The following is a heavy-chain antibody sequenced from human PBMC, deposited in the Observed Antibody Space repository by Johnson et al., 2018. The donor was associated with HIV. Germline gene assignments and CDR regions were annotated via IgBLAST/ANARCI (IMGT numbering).Heavy chain of an antibody. Sequence: VQLVESGGGVVRPGGSLRLSCVASGFTFSSYWMSWVRQAPGKGLDWVGRTRNTANSYTTEYAASVKGRFIISRDDSKNTLYLQMNSLRAEDTALYFCARGGLGYQNIHDPFDIWGQGTMVTVSS. CDR3: ARGGLGYQNIHDPFDI. V-gene: IGHV3-72*01. J-gene: IGHJ3*02. D-gene: IGHD2-2*01. CDR2: TRNTANSYTT. CDR1: GFTFSSYW.